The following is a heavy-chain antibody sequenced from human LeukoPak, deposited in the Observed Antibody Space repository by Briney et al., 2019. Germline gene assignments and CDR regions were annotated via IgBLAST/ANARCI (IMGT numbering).Heavy chain of an antibody. D-gene: IGHD3-22*01. CDR2: IYYSGST. V-gene: IGHV4-59*01. J-gene: IGHJ3*02. CDR3: ARAVGNYYDTGLDAFDI. CDR1: GGSISNYY. Sequence: SETLSLTCTVSGGSISNYYWSWIRQPPGKGLEWIGYIYYSGSTDYNPSLKSRVTMSVDTSKKQFSLKLSAVTAADTAAYYCARAVGNYYDTGLDAFDIWGQGTMVTVSS.